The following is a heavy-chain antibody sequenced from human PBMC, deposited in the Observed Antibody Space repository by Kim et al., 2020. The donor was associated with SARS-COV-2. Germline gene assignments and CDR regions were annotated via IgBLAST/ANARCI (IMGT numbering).Heavy chain of an antibody. J-gene: IGHJ4*02. D-gene: IGHD3-10*01. CDR2: ISSSSSYI. CDR1: GFTFSSYS. CDR3: ARGDVLWFGESFPDY. V-gene: IGHV3-21*01. Sequence: GGSLRLSCAASGFTFSSYSMNWVRQAPGKGLEWVSSISSSSSYIYYADSVKGRFTISRDNAKNSLYLQMNSLRAEDTAVYYCARGDVLWFGESFPDYWGQGTLVTVSS.